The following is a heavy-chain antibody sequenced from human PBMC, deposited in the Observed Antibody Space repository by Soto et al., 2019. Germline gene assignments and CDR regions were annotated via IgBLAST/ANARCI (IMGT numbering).Heavy chain of an antibody. CDR2: IYYSGST. J-gene: IGHJ5*02. D-gene: IGHD3-3*01. CDR3: ARHGGFWSGPNWFDP. V-gene: IGHV4-39*01. CDR1: GGSISSSSYY. Sequence: SETLSLTCIVYGGSISSSSYYWGWLRQPPGKGLEWFGSIYYSGSTYYNPSLKSAITISGDTTKNQFSLKLSSVAAADTAVYYCARHGGFWSGPNWFDPWGQGTLVTVSS.